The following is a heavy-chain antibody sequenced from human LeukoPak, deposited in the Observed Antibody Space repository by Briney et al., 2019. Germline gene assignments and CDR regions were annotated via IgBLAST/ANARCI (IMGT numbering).Heavy chain of an antibody. CDR2: INPDGSDK. D-gene: IGHD6-19*01. Sequence: GGSLRLSCAGSGFIFRDYWLTWVRQAPGKGLQWVANINPDGSDKNYVDSLKGRFTIFRDNAKNLLFLQMNSLRVEDTAVYYCAGPPQAGPFDYWGQGTLATVSS. CDR1: GFIFRDYW. CDR3: AGPPQAGPFDY. J-gene: IGHJ4*02. V-gene: IGHV3-7*01.